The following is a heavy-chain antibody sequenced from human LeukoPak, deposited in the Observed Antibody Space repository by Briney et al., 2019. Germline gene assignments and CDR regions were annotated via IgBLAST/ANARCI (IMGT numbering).Heavy chain of an antibody. V-gene: IGHV4-59*08. J-gene: IGHJ5*02. CDR1: GGSISSYY. CDR2: INHSGST. D-gene: IGHD1-26*01. Sequence: SETLSLTCTVSGGSISSYYWSWIRQPAGKGLEWIGEINHSGSTNYNPSLKSRVTISVDTSKNQFSLKLSSVTAADTAVYYCARLAGADFPWFDPWGQGTLVTVSS. CDR3: ARLAGADFPWFDP.